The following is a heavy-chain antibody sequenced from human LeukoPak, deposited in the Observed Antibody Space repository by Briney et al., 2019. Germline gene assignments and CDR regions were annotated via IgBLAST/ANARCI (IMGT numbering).Heavy chain of an antibody. CDR3: ARDHQLWYYYYYGMDV. J-gene: IGHJ6*02. Sequence: GGSLRLSCAASGFTFSSYGMHWVRQAPGKGLEWVAVIWYDGSNKYYADSVKGRFTISRDNSKNTLCLQMNSLRAEDTAVYYCARDHQLWYYYYYGMDVWGQGTTVTVSS. CDR2: IWYDGSNK. V-gene: IGHV3-33*01. D-gene: IGHD5-18*01. CDR1: GFTFSSYG.